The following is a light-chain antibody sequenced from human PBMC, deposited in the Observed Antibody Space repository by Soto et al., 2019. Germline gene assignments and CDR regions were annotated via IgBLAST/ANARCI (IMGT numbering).Light chain of an antibody. Sequence: DIQMTQSPSSLSASVGDRVTITCRASQSISSYLNWYQQKPGKAPKLLIYDAPSLESGVPSRFSGSGSGTEFTLTISSLQPDDFATYYCQQYNSYSYTFGQGTKVDIK. CDR1: QSISSY. V-gene: IGKV1-5*01. CDR2: DAP. J-gene: IGKJ2*01. CDR3: QQYNSYSYT.